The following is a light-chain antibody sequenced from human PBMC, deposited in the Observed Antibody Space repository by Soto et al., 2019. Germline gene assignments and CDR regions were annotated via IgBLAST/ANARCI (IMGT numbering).Light chain of an antibody. J-gene: IGKJ1*01. CDR2: GAF. Sequence: EIVLTQAPGTLSLSPGERATLSCRASQSISTHFFAWYQQKPGQAPRLLIYGAFYRATGIPDRFSGSGSETDFTHTISSLEPDDFAVYYCQEYSWTLGQGTKVE. V-gene: IGKV3-20*01. CDR3: QEYSWT. CDR1: QSISTHF.